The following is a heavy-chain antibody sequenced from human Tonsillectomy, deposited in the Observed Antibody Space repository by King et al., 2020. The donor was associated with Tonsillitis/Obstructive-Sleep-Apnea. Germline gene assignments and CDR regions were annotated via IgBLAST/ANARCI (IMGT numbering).Heavy chain of an antibody. CDR2: IDATGNHV. V-gene: IGHV3-21*01. J-gene: IGHJ4*02. Sequence: LVESGGGLVKPGGSLMLSCEASAFAFAYYTFDWVRQAPGKGLEWVSSIDATGNHVSYADSVKGRFTISRDNAKKSLYLEMTSLRADDTAVYYCARDLSIAYFDYWGQGTLVTVSS. CDR1: AFAFAYYT. CDR3: ARDLSIAYFDY.